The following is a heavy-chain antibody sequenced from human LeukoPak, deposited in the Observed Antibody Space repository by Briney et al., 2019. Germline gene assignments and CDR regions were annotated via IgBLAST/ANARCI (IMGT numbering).Heavy chain of an antibody. J-gene: IGHJ4*02. CDR2: INEDGRGK. CDR3: ARAVTSTEGY. Sequence: SGGSLRLSCAASGFTFSRYWMTWLGPAPGKEREGVASINEDGRGKHYVDSGKGRFTISRDNAPKSVYLEMNRLRAEDTAVYYCARAVTSTEGYWGQGTLVTVSS. V-gene: IGHV3-7*03. D-gene: IGHD4-17*01. CDR1: GFTFSRYW.